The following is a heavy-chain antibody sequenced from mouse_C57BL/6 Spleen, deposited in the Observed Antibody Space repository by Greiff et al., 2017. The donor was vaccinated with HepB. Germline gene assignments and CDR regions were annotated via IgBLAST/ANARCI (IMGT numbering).Heavy chain of an antibody. D-gene: IGHD2-2*01. CDR2: IWGVGST. CDR3: ASHGYDGTMDY. J-gene: IGHJ4*01. CDR1: GFSLTSSG. Sequence: QVQLKQSGPGLVAPSQSLSITCTVSGFSLTSSGVDWVRQSPGKGLEWMGVIWGVGSTNYTSALKSRLSISKDTSKSQVFLKMNSLQTDDTAMYYCASHGYDGTMDYWGQGTAVTVSS. V-gene: IGHV2-6*01.